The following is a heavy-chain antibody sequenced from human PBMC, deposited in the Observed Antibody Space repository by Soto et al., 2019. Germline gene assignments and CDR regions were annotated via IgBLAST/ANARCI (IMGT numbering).Heavy chain of an antibody. CDR1: GFTFDDYA. CDR2: ISWNSGSI. V-gene: IGHV3-9*01. Sequence: EVQLVESGGGLVQPGRSLRLSCAASGFTFDDYAMHWVRQAPGKGLEWVSGISWNSGSIGYADSVKGRFTISRDNAKNSLYLQMNSLRAEDTALYYCAKVSRDPLGLSTGAFDIWGQGTMVTVSS. D-gene: IGHD2-21*02. J-gene: IGHJ3*02. CDR3: AKVSRDPLGLSTGAFDI.